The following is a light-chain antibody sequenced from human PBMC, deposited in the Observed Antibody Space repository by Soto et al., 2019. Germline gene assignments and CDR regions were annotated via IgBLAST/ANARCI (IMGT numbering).Light chain of an antibody. CDR3: QQFNNWPLT. J-gene: IGKJ4*01. Sequence: EAVMTQSPTTLSVTPGEKATLSCRASQSVSSNLAWYQQKPGQAPRLLIYDASTRATGVPARFSGSGSGAEFTLTISSLQSEDFAVYYCQQFNNWPLTFGGGTNVDI. CDR2: DAS. V-gene: IGKV3-15*01. CDR1: QSVSSN.